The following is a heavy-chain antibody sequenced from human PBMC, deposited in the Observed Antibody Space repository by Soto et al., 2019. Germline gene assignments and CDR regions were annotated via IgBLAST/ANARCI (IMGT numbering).Heavy chain of an antibody. D-gene: IGHD6-13*01. CDR1: GFTFSSYA. CDR3: AYSSSWYVLNWFDP. J-gene: IGHJ5*02. CDR2: ISGSGGST. Sequence: EVQLLESGGGLVQPGGSLRLSCAASGFTFSSYAMSWVRQAPGKGLEWVSAISGSGGSTYYADSVKGRFTISRDNSKKTLYLQMNSLRAEDTAVYYCAYSSSWYVLNWFDPWGQGTLVTVSS. V-gene: IGHV3-23*01.